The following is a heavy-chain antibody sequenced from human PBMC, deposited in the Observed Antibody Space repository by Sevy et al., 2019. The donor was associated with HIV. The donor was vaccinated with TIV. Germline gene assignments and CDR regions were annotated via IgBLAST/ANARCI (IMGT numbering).Heavy chain of an antibody. D-gene: IGHD3-10*01. CDR3: ARTEDSGDWFDP. CDR2: ISGISNYI. J-gene: IGHJ5*02. CDR1: GFTFSSYS. V-gene: IGHV3-21*01. Sequence: GGSLRLSCAASGFTFSSYSMNWVRQAPGKGLEWVSSISGISNYIYYADSVKGRFTISRDNAKNSLYLQMNSLRAEDTAVYYCARTEDSGDWFDPWGQGTLVSVSS.